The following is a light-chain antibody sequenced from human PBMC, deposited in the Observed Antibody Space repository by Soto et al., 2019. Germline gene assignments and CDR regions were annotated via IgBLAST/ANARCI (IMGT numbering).Light chain of an antibody. Sequence: QSALTQPASVSGSPGQSVTISCSGSSSDVGAYNYVSWYQRHPGKAPKLMIYDVTNRPSGVSNRFSGSKSGNPASLTISVIQAEDEADYFCSSYTSSSTVVFCGGTKLTVL. CDR3: SSYTSSSTVV. CDR1: SSDVGAYNY. V-gene: IGLV2-14*01. J-gene: IGLJ3*02. CDR2: DVT.